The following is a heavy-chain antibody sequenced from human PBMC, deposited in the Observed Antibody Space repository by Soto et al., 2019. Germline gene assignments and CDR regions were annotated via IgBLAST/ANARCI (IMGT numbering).Heavy chain of an antibody. D-gene: IGHD3-10*01. CDR2: IIPSFATG. CDR1: GGTFSNSA. V-gene: IGHV1-69*06. Sequence: QVQLVQSGAEVKKPGSSVKVSCKASGGTFSNSAISWVRQDPGQGLEWMGGIIPSFATGNSAPEFQGRLTITADKSTTTAYMELSSLRSEDTAVYYCARSYYGSGSYWFYGMDVWGQGTTVTVSS. CDR3: ARSYYGSGSYWFYGMDV. J-gene: IGHJ6*02.